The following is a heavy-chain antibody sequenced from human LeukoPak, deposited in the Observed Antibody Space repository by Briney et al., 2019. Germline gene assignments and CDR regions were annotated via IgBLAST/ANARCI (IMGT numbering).Heavy chain of an antibody. CDR3: AADGYNYIWAHHFDY. CDR2: INHSGST. V-gene: IGHV4-39*07. CDR1: GGSISSSSYY. J-gene: IGHJ4*02. D-gene: IGHD5-24*01. Sequence: SETLSLTCTVSGGSISSSSYYWSWIRQPPGKGLEWIGEINHSGSTNDNPSLKSRVTISVDTSKNQFSLKLSSVTAADTAVYYCAADGYNYIWAHHFDYWGQGTLVTVSS.